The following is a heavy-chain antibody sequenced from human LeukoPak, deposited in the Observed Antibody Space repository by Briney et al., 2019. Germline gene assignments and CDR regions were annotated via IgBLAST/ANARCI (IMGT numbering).Heavy chain of an antibody. D-gene: IGHD2-15*01. CDR3: ARQIVVVVAATYYYYMDV. Sequence: GGSLRLSCAASGFTFSSYAMSWVLQAPGKGLEWVSSISGSGGSTYFADSVKGRFTISRDNSKNTLYLQMNSLRAEDTAVYYCARQIVVVVAATYYYYMDVWGKGTTVTISS. CDR2: ISGSGGST. V-gene: IGHV3-23*01. CDR1: GFTFSSYA. J-gene: IGHJ6*03.